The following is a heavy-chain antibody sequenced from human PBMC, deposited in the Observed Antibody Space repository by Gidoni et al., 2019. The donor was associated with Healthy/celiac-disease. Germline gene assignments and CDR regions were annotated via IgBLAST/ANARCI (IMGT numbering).Heavy chain of an antibody. Sequence: EVQLLESGGGLVQPGGSLRLSCAASGFTFSSYAMSWVRQAPGKGLEWVSAISGSGGSTYYADSVKGRFTISIDNSKNTLYLQMNSLRAEDTAVYYCAKVVITFGGVIDYFDYWGQGTLVTVSS. D-gene: IGHD3-16*02. CDR3: AKVVITFGGVIDYFDY. J-gene: IGHJ4*02. CDR2: ISGSGGST. V-gene: IGHV3-23*01. CDR1: GFTFSSYA.